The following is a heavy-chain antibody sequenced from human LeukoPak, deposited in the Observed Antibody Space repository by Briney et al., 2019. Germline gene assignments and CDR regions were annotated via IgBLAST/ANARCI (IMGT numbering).Heavy chain of an antibody. V-gene: IGHV4-30-4*01. CDR1: GGSISSGDYY. D-gene: IGHD3-22*01. Sequence: SETLSLTCTVSGGSISSGDYYWSWIRQPPGKGLEWIGYIYYSGSTYYNPSLKRRVTISVDTSKNQFSLKLSSVTAADTAVYYCARGDYYDSSGQYFDYWGQGTLVTVSS. CDR2: IYYSGST. CDR3: ARGDYYDSSGQYFDY. J-gene: IGHJ4*02.